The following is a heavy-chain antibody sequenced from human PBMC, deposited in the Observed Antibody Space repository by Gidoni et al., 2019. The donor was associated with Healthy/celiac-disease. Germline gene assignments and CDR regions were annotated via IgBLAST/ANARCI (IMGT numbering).Heavy chain of an antibody. D-gene: IGHD5-12*01. CDR3: ARDGPYGYSGYEHYFDY. CDR1: GFTFSSYG. CDR2: IWYDGSNK. J-gene: IGHJ4*02. V-gene: IGHV3-33*01. Sequence: QVQLVESGGGVVQPGRSLRLSCAASGFTFSSYGMHWVRQAPGKGLEWVAVIWYDGSNKYYADPVKGRFTISRDSSKNTLYLQMNSLRAEDTAVYYCARDGPYGYSGYEHYFDYWGQGTLVTVSS.